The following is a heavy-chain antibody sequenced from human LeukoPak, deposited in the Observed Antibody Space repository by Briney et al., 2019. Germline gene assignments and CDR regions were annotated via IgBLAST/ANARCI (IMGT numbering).Heavy chain of an antibody. CDR1: GFTFGDYA. CDR2: IRNKVYGGTA. J-gene: IGHJ6*03. V-gene: IGHV3-49*03. Sequence: GGSLRLSCTTSGFTFGDYAMGWFRQAPGKGLEWVGFIRNKVYGGTAEYGASVKGRFTISRDDSKSIAYLQMNSLRAEDTAVYFCVKEYGYDYNYYYSMDVWGKGTTVTISS. CDR3: VKEYGYDYNYYYSMDV. D-gene: IGHD1-1*01.